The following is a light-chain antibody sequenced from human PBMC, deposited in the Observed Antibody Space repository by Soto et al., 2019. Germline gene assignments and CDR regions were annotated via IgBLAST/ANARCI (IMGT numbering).Light chain of an antibody. Sequence: DIVMIQSPDSLAVSLGERATINCKSSQSVLYSSNNKNYLAWYQQKPRQPPKLLIYWASTRESGVPDRFSGSGSGTDFTLTISSLQAEDVAVYYCQQYYSTPYTFGQGTKLEIK. CDR3: QQYYSTPYT. J-gene: IGKJ2*01. V-gene: IGKV4-1*01. CDR2: WAS. CDR1: QSVLYSSNNKNY.